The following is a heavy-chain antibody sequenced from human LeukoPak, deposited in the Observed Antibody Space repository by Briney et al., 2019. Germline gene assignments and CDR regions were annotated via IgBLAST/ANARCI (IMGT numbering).Heavy chain of an antibody. D-gene: IGHD3-22*01. V-gene: IGHV1-69*05. CDR3: ARVVYYDSSGPNNWFDP. Sequence: SVKVSCKASGGTFSSYAISWVRQASGQGLEWMGGIIPIFGTANYAQKFQGRVTITTDESTSTAYMELSSLRSEDTAVYYCARVVYYDSSGPNNWFDPWGQGTLVTVSS. CDR1: GGTFSSYA. J-gene: IGHJ5*02. CDR2: IIPIFGTA.